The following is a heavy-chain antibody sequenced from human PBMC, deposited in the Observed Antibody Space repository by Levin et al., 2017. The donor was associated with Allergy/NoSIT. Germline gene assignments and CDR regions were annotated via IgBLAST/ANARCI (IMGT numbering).Heavy chain of an antibody. J-gene: IGHJ4*02. D-gene: IGHD3-22*01. V-gene: IGHV3-30*03. Sequence: GGSLRLSCVVSGFSFSIYGMHWVRQAPGKGLEWVSFISYDGRNKYYADSVRGRFTISRDNSKNTLYLQTKSLRAEDTAMYFCTRGGLGPAEDYYDSSGSLDYWGQGTLVAVSS. CDR3: TRGGLGPAEDYYDSSGSLDY. CDR1: GFSFSIYG. CDR2: ISYDGRNK.